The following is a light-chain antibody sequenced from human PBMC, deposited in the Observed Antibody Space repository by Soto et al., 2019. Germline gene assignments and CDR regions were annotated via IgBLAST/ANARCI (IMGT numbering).Light chain of an antibody. V-gene: IGLV2-14*03. CDR3: GSYTRTDTWV. CDR2: DVN. J-gene: IGLJ3*02. Sequence: QSALTQPASVSGFPGQSITISCTVTSSDVGASNYVSWYQQHPGKAPKLVIYDVNNRPSGVSSRFYGSKSDNMASLTISGLQADDEAAYYCGSYTRTDTWVFGGGTKVTVL. CDR1: SSDVGASNY.